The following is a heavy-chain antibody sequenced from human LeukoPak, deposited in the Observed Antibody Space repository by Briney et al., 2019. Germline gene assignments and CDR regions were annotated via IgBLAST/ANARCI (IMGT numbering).Heavy chain of an antibody. J-gene: IGHJ4*02. CDR1: GYTFTGYY. Sequence: ASVKVSCKTSGYTFTGYYMHWVRQAPGQGLEWMGWINPNSGGTNYAQKFQGWVTMTRDTSISTAYMELSRLRSDDTAVYYCARDPRYSYGSLLDYWGQGTLVTVSS. CDR3: ARDPRYSYGSLLDY. V-gene: IGHV1-2*04. CDR2: INPNSGGT. D-gene: IGHD5-18*01.